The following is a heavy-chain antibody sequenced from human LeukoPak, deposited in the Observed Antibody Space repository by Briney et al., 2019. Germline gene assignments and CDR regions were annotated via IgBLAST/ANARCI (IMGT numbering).Heavy chain of an antibody. J-gene: IGHJ3*01. Sequence: GGSLRLSCAASGFTFSSYAMSWVRQAPGKGLEWVSAISGSGGSTYYADSVKGRFTISRDNSKNTLHLQMNSLRAEDTAVYYCARRLYCSGDTCYTGPDAFDLWGQGTMVTVSS. V-gene: IGHV3-23*01. CDR2: ISGSGGST. D-gene: IGHD2-2*02. CDR3: ARRLYCSGDTCYTGPDAFDL. CDR1: GFTFSSYA.